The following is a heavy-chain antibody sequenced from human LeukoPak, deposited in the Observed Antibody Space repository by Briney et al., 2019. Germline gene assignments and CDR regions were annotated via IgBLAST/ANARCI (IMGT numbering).Heavy chain of an antibody. CDR3: TRRKVGIPFDP. Sequence: SSETLSLTCAVYGGSFSGYYCSCIRQPPRKGLEWIGEINHTGSTNYNPSLNSRATISIDTSKNHFYMNLRSLTAPDPTEPYCTRRKVGIPFDPCVEGTLVTVSS. CDR2: INHTGST. CDR1: GGSFSGYY. D-gene: IGHD1-26*01. V-gene: IGHV4-34*01. J-gene: IGHJ5*02.